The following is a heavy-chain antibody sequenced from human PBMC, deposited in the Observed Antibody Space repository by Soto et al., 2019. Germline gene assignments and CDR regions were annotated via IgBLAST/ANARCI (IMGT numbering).Heavy chain of an antibody. J-gene: IGHJ4*02. CDR2: ISSSSSYI. Sequence: EVQLVESGGGLVKPGGSLRLSCAASGFTFSSYSMNWVRQAPGKGLEWVSSISSSSSYIYYADAVKGRFTISRNNAKNSRYLQMNSLRAEDTAVYYCARDLLVPRDIVVVPAAIGYWGQGTLVTVSS. CDR1: GFTFSSYS. D-gene: IGHD2-2*02. V-gene: IGHV3-21*01. CDR3: ARDLLVPRDIVVVPAAIGY.